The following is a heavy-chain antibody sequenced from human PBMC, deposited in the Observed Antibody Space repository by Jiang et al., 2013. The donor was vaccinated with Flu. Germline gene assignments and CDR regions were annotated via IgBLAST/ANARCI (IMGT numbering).Heavy chain of an antibody. CDR2: ISAYNGNT. D-gene: IGHD5-18*01. CDR3: TRENPVAPDTAMVTWFDP. CDR1: GYTFTSYG. Sequence: GAEVKKPGASVKVSCKASGYTFTSYGISWVRQAPGQGLEWMGWISAYNGNTNYAQKLQGRVTMTTDTSTSTAYMELSSLRSEDTAVYYCTRENPVAPDTAMVTWFDPWGQGTLVTVSS. V-gene: IGHV1-18*01. J-gene: IGHJ5*02.